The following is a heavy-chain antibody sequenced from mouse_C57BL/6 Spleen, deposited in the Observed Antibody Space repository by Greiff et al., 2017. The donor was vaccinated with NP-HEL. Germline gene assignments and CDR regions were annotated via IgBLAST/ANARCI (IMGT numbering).Heavy chain of an antibody. V-gene: IGHV1-55*01. Sequence: VQLQQSGAELVKPGASVKMSCKASGYTFTSYWITWVKQRPGQGLEWIGDIYTGSGSTNYNETFKSKATLTVDTSSSTAYMQLSSLTSEDSAVYYCAREYSNYVAWFAYWGQGTLVTVSA. D-gene: IGHD2-5*01. J-gene: IGHJ3*01. CDR3: AREYSNYVAWFAY. CDR1: GYTFTSYW. CDR2: IYTGSGST.